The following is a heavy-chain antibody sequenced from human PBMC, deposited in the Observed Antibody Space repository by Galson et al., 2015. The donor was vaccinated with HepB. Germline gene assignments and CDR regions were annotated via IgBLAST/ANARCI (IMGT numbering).Heavy chain of an antibody. CDR3: ARDGRCGGDCYSPLAS. D-gene: IGHD2-21*01. CDR2: ISYDGSNK. V-gene: IGHV3-30-3*01. Sequence: SLRLSCAASGFTFSSYAMHWVRQAPGKGLEWVAVISYDGSNKYYADSVKGRFTIPRDNSKNTLYLQMNSLRAEDTAVYYCARDGRCGGDCYSPLASWGQGTLVTVS. J-gene: IGHJ5*01. CDR1: GFTFSSYA.